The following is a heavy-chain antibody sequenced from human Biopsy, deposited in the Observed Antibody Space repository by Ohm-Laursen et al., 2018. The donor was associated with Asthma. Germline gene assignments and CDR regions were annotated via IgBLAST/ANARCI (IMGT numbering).Heavy chain of an antibody. CDR2: ISSRGSNI. Sequence: SLRLSCTASGFTFRDYYMTWIRQAPGKGLEWVAYISSRGSNIFYADSVKGRFTISRDNAKKSLFLEMNSLTVEDTVVYFCARGYSTSWYFGYWGQGTLVTVSS. D-gene: IGHD6-13*01. CDR1: GFTFRDYY. J-gene: IGHJ4*02. CDR3: ARGYSTSWYFGY. V-gene: IGHV3-11*01.